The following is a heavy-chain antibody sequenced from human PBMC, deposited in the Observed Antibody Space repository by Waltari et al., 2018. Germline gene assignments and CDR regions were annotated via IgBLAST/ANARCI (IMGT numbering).Heavy chain of an antibody. CDR1: GYTFTAYY. V-gene: IGHV1-2*02. Sequence: QVQLVQSGAEVKKPGASVKVSCKASGYTFTAYYMHWVRLAPGQGLEWMGWINPKTGGTRIAQKFQGRVTVTSDASITTGYMELTSLRSDDTALYYCARVIYSSGWSPIDFWGQGTLVTVSS. J-gene: IGHJ4*02. CDR3: ARVIYSSGWSPIDF. D-gene: IGHD6-19*01. CDR2: INPKTGGT.